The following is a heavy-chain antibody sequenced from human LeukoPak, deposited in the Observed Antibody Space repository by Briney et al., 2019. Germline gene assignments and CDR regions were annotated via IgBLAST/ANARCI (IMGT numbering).Heavy chain of an antibody. D-gene: IGHD3-16*01. CDR1: GGSISSFY. CDR3: ARETSQKGAHYMDV. CDR2: IYYSGSA. V-gene: IGHV4-59*01. J-gene: IGHJ6*03. Sequence: PSETLSLTCAVSGGSISSFYWSWIRQPPGKGLEWIGYIYYSGSANYNPSLKSRVTISVDTSKNQFSLKLSPVTAADTAVYYCARETSQKGAHYMDVWGKGTTVTISS.